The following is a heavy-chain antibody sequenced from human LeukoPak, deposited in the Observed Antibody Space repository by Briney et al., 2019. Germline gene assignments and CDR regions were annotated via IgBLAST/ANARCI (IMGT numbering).Heavy chain of an antibody. J-gene: IGHJ5*02. CDR1: GVSISSGGYY. V-gene: IGHV4-39*01. D-gene: IGHD3-10*01. Sequence: SETLSLTCTVSGVSISSGGYYWGWIRQPPGKGLEWIGSIYYSGTTSYNPSLKSRVTISVDTSKNQFSLSLSSVTAADTAVYYCARQLDYYGSDTYSRWFDPWGQGTLVTVSP. CDR3: ARQLDYYGSDTYSRWFDP. CDR2: IYYSGTT.